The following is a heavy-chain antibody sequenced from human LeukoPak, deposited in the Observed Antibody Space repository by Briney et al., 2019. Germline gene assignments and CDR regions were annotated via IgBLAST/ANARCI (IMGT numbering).Heavy chain of an antibody. J-gene: IGHJ4*02. D-gene: IGHD3-16*01. CDR2: INFDGSDT. V-gene: IGHV3-74*01. Sequence: GGSLRLSCAASGITLSGYWMHWVRQAPGKGLVWVSRINFDGSDTSYTDFVKGRFTISRDNAKNTLFLQMNSLRAEDTAVYYCTRSLMDWGQGIRVTVSS. CDR3: TRSLMD. CDR1: GITLSGYW.